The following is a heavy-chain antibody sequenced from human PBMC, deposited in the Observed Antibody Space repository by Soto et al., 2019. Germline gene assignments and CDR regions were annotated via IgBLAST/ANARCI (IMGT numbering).Heavy chain of an antibody. V-gene: IGHV4-59*08. CDR2: IYYSGST. D-gene: IGHD5-18*01. J-gene: IGHJ4*02. CDR1: GGSISSYY. CDR3: ERRYGSCFDY. Sequence: PSETLSLTCTVSGGSISSYYWSWIRQPPGKGLEWIGYIYYSGSTNYNPSLKSRVTISVDTSKNQFSLKLSSVTAADTAVYYCERRYGSCFDYWGQGNLVTVX.